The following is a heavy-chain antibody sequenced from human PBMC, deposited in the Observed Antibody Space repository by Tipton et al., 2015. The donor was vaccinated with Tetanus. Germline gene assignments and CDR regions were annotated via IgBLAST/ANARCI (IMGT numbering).Heavy chain of an antibody. CDR2: IYSSGST. CDR3: ARDQARGARGWNYFDF. Sequence: LSLTCTVSGVSISGGRYYWSWIRQRPGKGLEWIGDIYSSGSTYTDPSLKGRVTISVDTSENQFFLRLNSVTAADTAVYYCARDQARGARGWNYFDFWGLGTLVTVSS. J-gene: IGHJ4*02. V-gene: IGHV4-31*03. D-gene: IGHD1-26*01. CDR1: GVSISGGRYY.